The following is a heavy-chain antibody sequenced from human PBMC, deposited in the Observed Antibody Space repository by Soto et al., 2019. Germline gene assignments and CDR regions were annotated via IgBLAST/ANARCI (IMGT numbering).Heavy chain of an antibody. CDR1: GDSIRSGGYY. CDR3: ARAHSSQTYYYYGMDV. V-gene: IGHV4-31*03. CDR2: IYYSGST. D-gene: IGHD6-13*01. J-gene: IGHJ6*02. Sequence: PSETLSLTCTVSGDSIRSGGYYWSWIRQHPGKGLEWIGYIYYSGSTYYNPSLKSRVTISVDTSKNQFSLKLSSVTAADTAVYYCARAHSSQTYYYYGMDVWGQGTTVTVSS.